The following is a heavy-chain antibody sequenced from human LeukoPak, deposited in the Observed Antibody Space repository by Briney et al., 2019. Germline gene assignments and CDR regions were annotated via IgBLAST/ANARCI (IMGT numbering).Heavy chain of an antibody. J-gene: IGHJ6*02. CDR2: IWYDGSNK. V-gene: IGHV3-33*01. Sequence: GGSLRLSCTASGFTFSDYGMHWVRQPPGKGLEWVAVIWYDGSNKYYADSVKGRFTISRDNSKNTLYLQMNSLRAEDTAVYYCASSIVSAAAAPSYYYYYYGMDVWGQGTTVTVSS. D-gene: IGHD6-13*01. CDR1: GFTFSDYG. CDR3: ASSIVSAAAAPSYYYYYYGMDV.